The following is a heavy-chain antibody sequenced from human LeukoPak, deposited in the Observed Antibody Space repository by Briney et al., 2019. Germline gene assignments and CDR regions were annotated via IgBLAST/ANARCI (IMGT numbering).Heavy chain of an antibody. J-gene: IGHJ5*02. V-gene: IGHV1-2*02. CDR2: INHNSGGT. CDR3: AGAPPGIAVAGNWFDP. CDR1: GYTFTGYY. D-gene: IGHD6-19*01. Sequence: ASVKVSCKASGYTFTGYYMHWLRQARGQGLEWMGWINHNSGGTNYAQKFQGRVTMTRDTSISTAYMELSRLRSDDTAVYYCAGAPPGIAVAGNWFDPWGQGTLVTVSS.